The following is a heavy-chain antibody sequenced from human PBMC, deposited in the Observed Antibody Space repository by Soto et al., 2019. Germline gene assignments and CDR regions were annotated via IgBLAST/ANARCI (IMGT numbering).Heavy chain of an antibody. D-gene: IGHD1-1*01. CDR2: VHISGHS. Sequence: SETLSLTCTLSGGSVRAPDWWNWVRQSPDKGLEWIAEVHISGHSNYNPSLRSRVSVSIDSSKNQFYLNLNSVTAADTAIYYYARVRQGCSANNCYFDPWGQGTQVTVSS. V-gene: IGHV4-4*02. J-gene: IGHJ5*01. CDR3: ARVRQGCSANNCYFDP. CDR1: GGSVRAPDW.